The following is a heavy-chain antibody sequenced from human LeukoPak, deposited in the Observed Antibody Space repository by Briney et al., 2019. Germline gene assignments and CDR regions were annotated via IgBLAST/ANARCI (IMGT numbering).Heavy chain of an antibody. CDR1: GFTFSDYY. CDR3: ARDPAVAGRVTSFDY. D-gene: IGHD6-19*01. Sequence: PGGSLRLSCAASGFTFSDYYMSWIRQAPGKGLEWVSYISSSGSTIYYADSVKGRFTISRDNAKNSLYLQMNSLRAEDTAVYYCARDPAVAGRVTSFDYWGQGTLVTVSS. V-gene: IGHV3-11*04. J-gene: IGHJ4*02. CDR2: ISSSGSTI.